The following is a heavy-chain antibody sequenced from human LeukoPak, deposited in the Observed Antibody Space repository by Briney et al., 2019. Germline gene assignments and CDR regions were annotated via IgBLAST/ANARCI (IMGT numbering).Heavy chain of an antibody. J-gene: IGHJ4*02. CDR1: GFTFDDYA. CDR2: VSGDGGST. D-gene: IGHD4-17*01. CDR3: AKAASYGDYPFYYFDY. Sequence: SGGSPRLSCAASGFTFDDYAMHWVRQAPGKGLEWVSLVSGDGGSTYYADSVKGRFTISRDNSKNSLYLQMNSLRTEDTALYYCAKAASYGDYPFYYFDYWGQGTLVTVSS. V-gene: IGHV3-43*02.